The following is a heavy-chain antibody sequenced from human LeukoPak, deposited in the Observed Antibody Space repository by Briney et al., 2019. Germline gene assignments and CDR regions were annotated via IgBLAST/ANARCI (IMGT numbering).Heavy chain of an antibody. D-gene: IGHD3-10*01. CDR1: GYKFTDYY. J-gene: IGHJ5*02. Sequence: ASVKVSCKASGYKFTDYYIHWVRQVPGQGLEWMAWINPNSGGTSYAPEFQGRVTMTRDTSINTAYMELNTLRFDDTAMYYCARGRIRGSGSPNWFDPWGQGTLVTVSS. V-gene: IGHV1-2*02. CDR3: ARGRIRGSGSPNWFDP. CDR2: INPNSGGT.